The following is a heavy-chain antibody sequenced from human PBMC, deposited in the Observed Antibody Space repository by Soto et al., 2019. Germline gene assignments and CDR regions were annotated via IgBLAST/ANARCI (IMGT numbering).Heavy chain of an antibody. D-gene: IGHD2-2*01. Sequence: QVQLVQSGAEVKKPGSSVKVSCKASGGTFSSYAISWVRQAPGQGLEWMGGIIPIFGTANYALKFQGRVTITADESTSTAYMELSSLRSEDTAVYYCARTDIVVVPAASNWFDPWGQGTLVTVSS. J-gene: IGHJ5*02. CDR3: ARTDIVVVPAASNWFDP. V-gene: IGHV1-69*01. CDR2: IIPIFGTA. CDR1: GGTFSSYA.